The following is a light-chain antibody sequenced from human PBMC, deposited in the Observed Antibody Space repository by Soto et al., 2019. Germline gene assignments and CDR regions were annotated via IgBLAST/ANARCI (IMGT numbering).Light chain of an antibody. Sequence: EIVLTQSPATLSWSPGERATLSCRASQSVSSYFAWYQQKPGEAHRLLIYDASNRATGIPARFSGSGSGTDFTLTISSLEPEDFAVYYCQHRSNWPLYTFGQGTNLEIK. CDR3: QHRSNWPLYT. J-gene: IGKJ2*01. V-gene: IGKV3-11*01. CDR1: QSVSSY. CDR2: DAS.